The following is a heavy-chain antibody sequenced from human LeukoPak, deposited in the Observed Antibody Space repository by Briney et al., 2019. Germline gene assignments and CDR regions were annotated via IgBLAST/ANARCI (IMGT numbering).Heavy chain of an antibody. CDR3: ARDLPDGAFGY. CDR2: IVPIFGTA. D-gene: IGHD3-16*01. V-gene: IGHV1-69*06. Sequence: ASVKVSCKASGGTFSSYAISWVRQAPGQGLEWMGRIVPIFGTANYAQKFQGRVTITADKSTSTAYMELSSLRSEDTAVYYCARDLPDGAFGYWGQGTLVTVSS. J-gene: IGHJ4*02. CDR1: GGTFSSYA.